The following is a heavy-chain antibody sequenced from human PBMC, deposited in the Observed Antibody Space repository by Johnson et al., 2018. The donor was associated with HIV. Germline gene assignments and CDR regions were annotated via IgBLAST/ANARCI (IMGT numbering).Heavy chain of an antibody. CDR1: GFTVSSNY. CDR2: IKEDGSER. Sequence: VQLVESGGGLVQPGGSLRLSCPASGFTVSSNYMTWVRQAPGKRLEWVANIKEDGSERYYVDSVKGRFTISRDNAKNSVFLHMDSLRAEDTAVYYCARDPELDYFNNRAFDIWGQGTMVTVSS. CDR3: ARDPELDYFNNRAFDI. V-gene: IGHV3-7*01. D-gene: IGHD3-22*01. J-gene: IGHJ3*02.